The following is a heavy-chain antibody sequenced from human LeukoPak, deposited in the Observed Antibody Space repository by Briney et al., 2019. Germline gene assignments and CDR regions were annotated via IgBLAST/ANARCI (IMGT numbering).Heavy chain of an antibody. J-gene: IGHJ4*02. CDR2: FYYSGST. Sequence: SETLSLTCTVSGGSISSYYWRWLRQPPGKGLEWIGYFYYSGSTDYNPSLKSRVTISVDTSKNQFSLNLSSVTAADTAVYYCARDSSAHFDYWGQGTLVTVSS. V-gene: IGHV4-59*01. CDR3: ARDSSAHFDY. CDR1: GGSISSYY.